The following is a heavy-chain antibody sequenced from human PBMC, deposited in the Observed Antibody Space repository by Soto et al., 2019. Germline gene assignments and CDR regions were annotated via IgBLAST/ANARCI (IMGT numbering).Heavy chain of an antibody. CDR3: AKDEIADPYYFDY. V-gene: IGHV3-23*01. J-gene: IGHJ4*02. CDR1: GSTFSSYA. Sequence: PGGPLRLSCAASGSTFSSYAMSWVRQAPGKGLEWVSAISGSGGSTYYADSVKGRFTISRDNSKNALYLQMNSLRAEDTAVYYCAKDEIADPYYFDYWGQGTLVTVSS. CDR2: ISGSGGST.